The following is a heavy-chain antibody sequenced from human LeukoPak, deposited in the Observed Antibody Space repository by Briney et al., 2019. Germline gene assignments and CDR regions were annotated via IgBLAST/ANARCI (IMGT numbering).Heavy chain of an antibody. D-gene: IGHD6-19*01. J-gene: IGHJ4*02. CDR1: GFTFDDYG. CDR3: ARDYSSGCFDY. Sequence: GGSLRLSCAASGFTFDDYGMHWVRQAPGKGLEWVAVIWYDGSNKYYADSVKGRFAISRDNSKNTLYLQMNSLRAEDTAVYYCARDYSSGCFDYWGQGTLVTVSS. V-gene: IGHV3-33*08. CDR2: IWYDGSNK.